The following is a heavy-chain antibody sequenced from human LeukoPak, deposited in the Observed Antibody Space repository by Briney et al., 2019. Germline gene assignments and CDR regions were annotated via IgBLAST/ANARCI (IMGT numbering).Heavy chain of an antibody. CDR2: IYSGGST. CDR1: GFTVSSNY. D-gene: IGHD6-13*01. Sequence: GGSLRLSCAASGFTVSSNYMSWVRQAPGKGLEWVSVIYSGGSTYYADSVEGRFTISRDNSKNTLYLQMNSLRAEDTAVYYCASFSKRGTKYSSSWYWFDPWGQGTLVTVSS. V-gene: IGHV3-66*01. J-gene: IGHJ5*02. CDR3: ASFSKRGTKYSSSWYWFDP.